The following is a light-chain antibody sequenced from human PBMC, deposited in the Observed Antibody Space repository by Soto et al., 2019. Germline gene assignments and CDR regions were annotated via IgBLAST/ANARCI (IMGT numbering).Light chain of an antibody. V-gene: IGKV1-5*03. CDR1: QSISSW. CDR3: QQYNSYST. CDR2: KAS. J-gene: IGKJ1*01. Sequence: DIQMTQSPSTLSASAGDRVTITCRASQSISSWLAWYQQKPGKAPKLLIYKASSLESGVPSRFSGSGSGTEFNLTISSLQPDDFATYYCQQYNSYSTFGQGTKVEIK.